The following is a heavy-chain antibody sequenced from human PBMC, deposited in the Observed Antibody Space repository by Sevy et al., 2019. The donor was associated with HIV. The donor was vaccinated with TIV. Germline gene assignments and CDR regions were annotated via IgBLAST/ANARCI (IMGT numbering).Heavy chain of an antibody. Sequence: GGSLRLSCVASQFNFATYAIHWVRQAPGKGLEWVAMIWYDGSSKDYAESVKGRFAISRDNSQNTAFLQMNSLRAKDTGVYYCGTNMFHAGAYDSNFNFWGQGYLVTVSS. CDR3: GTNMFHAGAYDSNFNF. V-gene: IGHV3-33*03. CDR2: IWYDGSSK. CDR1: QFNFATYA. D-gene: IGHD3-10*02. J-gene: IGHJ4*02.